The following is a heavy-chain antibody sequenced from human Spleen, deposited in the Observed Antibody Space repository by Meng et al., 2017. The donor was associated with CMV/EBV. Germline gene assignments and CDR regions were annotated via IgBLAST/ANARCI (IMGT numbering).Heavy chain of an antibody. Sequence: SETLSLTCTVSGGSISSYYWSWIRQPPGKGLEWIGYIYYSGTTNYNPSLKGRVTISLDTSKNHFSLNLTSVTAADTGVYFCARDSVAPRLGLDYWGQGMLVTVSS. CDR2: IYYSGTT. D-gene: IGHD2-15*01. J-gene: IGHJ4*02. CDR1: GGSISSYY. V-gene: IGHV4-59*01. CDR3: ARDSVAPRLGLDY.